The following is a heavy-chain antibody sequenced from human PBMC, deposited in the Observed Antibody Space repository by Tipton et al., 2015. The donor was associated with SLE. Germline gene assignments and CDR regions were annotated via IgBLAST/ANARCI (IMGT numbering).Heavy chain of an antibody. Sequence: GLVKPSETLSLICTVSGGSISSHYWTWIRQPPGKGLEWIGYFYYSGGTSYNPSLKSRVTISVDTSKNQFSLKVSSVTAADTAVYYCARDHGGSYYGWFDPWGQGTLVTVSS. CDR3: ARDHGGSYYGWFDP. CDR1: GGSISSHY. J-gene: IGHJ5*02. CDR2: FYYSGGT. D-gene: IGHD1-26*01. V-gene: IGHV4-59*11.